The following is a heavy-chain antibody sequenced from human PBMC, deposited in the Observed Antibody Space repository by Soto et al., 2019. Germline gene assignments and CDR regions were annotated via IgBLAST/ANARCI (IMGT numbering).Heavy chain of an antibody. Sequence: ASVKVSCKASGYTFTSYAMHWVRQAPGQRLEWMGWINPNSGGTNYAQKFQGWVTMTRDTSISTAYMELSRLRSDDTAVYYCARDPYEGYYYYGMDVWGQGTTVTVSS. CDR2: INPNSGGT. CDR1: GYTFTSYA. CDR3: ARDPYEGYYYYGMDV. D-gene: IGHD5-12*01. V-gene: IGHV1-2*04. J-gene: IGHJ6*02.